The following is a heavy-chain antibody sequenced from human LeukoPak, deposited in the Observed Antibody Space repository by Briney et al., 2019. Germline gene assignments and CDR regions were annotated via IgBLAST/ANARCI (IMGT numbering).Heavy chain of an antibody. CDR2: IYISGST. D-gene: IGHD1-26*01. V-gene: IGHV4-4*07. J-gene: IGHJ4*02. Sequence: PSETLSLTCTVSGGSISSYSWSWIRQSAGKGLEWIGHIYISGSTNYDPSLKSRVTMSLDTSKNQFSLKLSSVTAADTAVYYCARENSGGYSEFDDWGQGTLVTVSS. CDR3: ARENSGGYSEFDD. CDR1: GGSISSYS.